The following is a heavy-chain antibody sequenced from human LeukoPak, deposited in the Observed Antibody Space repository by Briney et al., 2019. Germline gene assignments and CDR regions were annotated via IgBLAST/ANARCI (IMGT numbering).Heavy chain of an antibody. V-gene: IGHV1-24*01. D-gene: IGHD2-15*01. Sequence: ASVKVSCKVSGYTLTELSMHWVRQAPGKGLEWMGGFDPEDGETIYAQKFQGRVTMTEDTSTDTAYMELSSLRSEDTDVYYCLGYCSGGSCYYSDFPPYWGQGTLVTVSS. CDR3: LGYCSGGSCYYSDFPPY. CDR1: GYTLTELS. CDR2: FDPEDGET. J-gene: IGHJ4*02.